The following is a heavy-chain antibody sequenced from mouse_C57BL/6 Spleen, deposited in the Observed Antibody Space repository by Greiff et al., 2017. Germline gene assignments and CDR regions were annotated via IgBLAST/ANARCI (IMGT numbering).Heavy chain of an antibody. D-gene: IGHD1-1*01. Sequence: EVKLVESGAELVRPGASVKLSCTASGFNIKDYYMHWVKQRPEQGLEWIGRIDPEDGDTEYAPKFQGKATMTADTSSNTAYLQLSSLTSEDTAVYYCTYYYGSHYAMDYWGQGTSVTVSS. CDR3: TYYYGSHYAMDY. CDR2: IDPEDGDT. CDR1: GFNIKDYY. J-gene: IGHJ4*01. V-gene: IGHV14-1*01.